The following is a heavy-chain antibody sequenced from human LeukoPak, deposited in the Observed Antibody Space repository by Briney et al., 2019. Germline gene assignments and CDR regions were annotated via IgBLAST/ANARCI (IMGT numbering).Heavy chain of an antibody. CDR2: ISGSGGST. Sequence: PGGSLRLSCAASGFTVSSNYMSWVRQAPGKGLEWVSVISGSGGSTYYADSVKGRFTISRDNSKNTLFLQVDSLRAEDTAVYYCARPVGYSYGGGFNSWGQGTLVTVSS. D-gene: IGHD5-18*01. J-gene: IGHJ4*02. CDR3: ARPVGYSYGGGFNS. CDR1: GFTVSSNY. V-gene: IGHV3-23*01.